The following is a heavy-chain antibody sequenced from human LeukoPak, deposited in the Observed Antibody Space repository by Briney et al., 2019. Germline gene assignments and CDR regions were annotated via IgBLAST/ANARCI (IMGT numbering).Heavy chain of an antibody. CDR2: IKQDGSEK. D-gene: IGHD6-19*01. V-gene: IGHV3-7*01. CDR1: GFTFSSYC. CDR3: ARPIGSGWANFDY. J-gene: IGHJ4*02. Sequence: GGSLRLSCAASGFTFSSYCMSWVRQAPGKGLEWVANIKQDGSEKYYVDSVKGRFTISRDNAKNSLYLQMNSLRAEDTAVYYCARPIGSGWANFDYWGQGTLVTVSS.